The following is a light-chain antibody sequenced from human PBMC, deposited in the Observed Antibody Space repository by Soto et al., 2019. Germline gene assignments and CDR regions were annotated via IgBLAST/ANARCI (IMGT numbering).Light chain of an antibody. J-gene: IGLJ3*02. CDR3: QSYDKDFNWL. Sequence: QSVLTQPPSVSGAPWQRVTISCTGSGSNIGAGYDVHWYQHLAGTAPRLVIYENTKRPSGVPDRFSASKAGASASLAIAGLQEEDEADYYCQSYDKDFNWLFGGGTKVTVL. CDR2: ENT. V-gene: IGLV1-40*01. CDR1: GSNIGAGYD.